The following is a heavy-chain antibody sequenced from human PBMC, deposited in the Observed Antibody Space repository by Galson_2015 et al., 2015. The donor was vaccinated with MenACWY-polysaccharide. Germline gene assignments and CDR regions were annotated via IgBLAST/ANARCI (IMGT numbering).Heavy chain of an antibody. D-gene: IGHD3-3*01. J-gene: IGHJ4*02. CDR2: ISSSSSYI. CDR1: GFTFSSYS. Sequence: SLRLSCAASGFTFSSYSMNWVRQAPGKGLEWVSSISSSSSYIYYADSVKGRFTISRDNAKNSLYLQMNSLRAEDTAVYYCAREMNDFWSGYYDFDYWGQGTLVTVSS. CDR3: AREMNDFWSGYYDFDY. V-gene: IGHV3-21*01.